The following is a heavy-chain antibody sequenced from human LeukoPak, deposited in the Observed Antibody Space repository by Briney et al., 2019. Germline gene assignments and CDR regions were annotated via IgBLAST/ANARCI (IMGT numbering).Heavy chain of an antibody. CDR1: GYTFNSYY. Sequence: GASVKVSCKTSGYTFNSYYMHWVRQAPGQGLEWMGWINPNRGSTNYEQKFRGRVTMTRDTSITTIYMELSRLTSDDTAVYYCVRDKPADGVGWFFDLWGRGTLVTVSS. D-gene: IGHD2-8*01. J-gene: IGHJ2*01. CDR2: INPNRGST. V-gene: IGHV1-2*02. CDR3: VRDKPADGVGWFFDL.